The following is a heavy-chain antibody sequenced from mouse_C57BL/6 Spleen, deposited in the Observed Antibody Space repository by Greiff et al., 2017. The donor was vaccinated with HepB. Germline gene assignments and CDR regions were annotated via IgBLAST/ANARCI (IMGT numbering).Heavy chain of an antibody. Sequence: VQLVESEGGLVQPGSSMKLSCTASGFTFSDYYMAWVRQVPEKGLEWVANINYDGSSTYYLDSLKSRFIISRDNAKNILYLQMSSLKSEDTATYYCARTTAMDYWGQGTSVTVSS. J-gene: IGHJ4*01. CDR1: GFTFSDYY. D-gene: IGHD6-1*01. CDR2: INYDGSST. CDR3: ARTTAMDY. V-gene: IGHV5-16*01.